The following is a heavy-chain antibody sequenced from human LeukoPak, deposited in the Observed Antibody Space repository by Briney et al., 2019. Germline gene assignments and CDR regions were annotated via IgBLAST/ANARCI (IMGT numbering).Heavy chain of an antibody. V-gene: IGHV1-2*02. J-gene: IGHJ4*02. Sequence: RASVKVSCKASGYTFTGYYMHWVRQAPGQGLEWMGWINPNSGGTNYAQKFQGRVTVTRDTSISTAYMELSRLRSDDTAVYYCARDSYLTGATPFDYWGQGTLVTVSS. CDR1: GYTFTGYY. D-gene: IGHD3-9*01. CDR2: INPNSGGT. CDR3: ARDSYLTGATPFDY.